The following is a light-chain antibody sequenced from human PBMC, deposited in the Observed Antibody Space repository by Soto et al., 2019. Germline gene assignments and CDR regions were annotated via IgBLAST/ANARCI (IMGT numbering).Light chain of an antibody. CDR3: SSYTSINTHV. V-gene: IGLV2-11*01. CDR2: DVS. CDR1: SSDVGGYKY. J-gene: IGLJ1*01. Sequence: QSVLTQPRSVSGSPGQSVTISCTGTSSDVGGYKYVSWYQQNPDKAPKLMIYDVSYRPSGVSDRFSGSKSGNTASLTISGLQAEDEADYYCSSYTSINTHVFGTGTKVTVL.